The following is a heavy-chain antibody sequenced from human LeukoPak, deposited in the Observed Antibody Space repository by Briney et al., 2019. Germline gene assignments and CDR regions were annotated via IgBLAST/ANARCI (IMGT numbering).Heavy chain of an antibody. CDR1: GYTFTNFG. CDR2: ISAYNGNT. D-gene: IGHD3-16*01. V-gene: IGHV1-18*01. CDR3: ARLSREARHWGDAFDI. J-gene: IGHJ3*02. Sequence: ASVKVSCKASGYTFTNFGISWVRQAPGHGLEWMGWISAYNGNTNYAQRLQGRVTMTTDTSTSTAYMELRSLRSEDTAVYYCARLSREARHWGDAFDIWGQGTLVTVSS.